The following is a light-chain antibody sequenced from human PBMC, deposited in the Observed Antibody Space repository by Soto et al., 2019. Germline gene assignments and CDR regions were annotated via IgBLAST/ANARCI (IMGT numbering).Light chain of an antibody. Sequence: QSVLTQPASVSGAPRQRVTISGTGSSSNIGAGYDVHWYQLLPGRAPKLLIYGNTNRPSWVPDRFSGSKSGTSASLAITGLQAEDEADYYCLSFDSSLSVVFGGGTKLTVL. CDR3: LSFDSSLSVV. CDR1: SSNIGAGYD. V-gene: IGLV1-40*01. CDR2: GNT. J-gene: IGLJ2*01.